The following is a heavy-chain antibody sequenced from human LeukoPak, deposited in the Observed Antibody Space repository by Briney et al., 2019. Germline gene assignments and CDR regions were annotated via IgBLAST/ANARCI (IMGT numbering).Heavy chain of an antibody. D-gene: IGHD2-2*01. J-gene: IGHJ4*02. V-gene: IGHV5-51*01. CDR2: IYPGDSDA. Sequence: GESLKISCKGSGYSFTSYWIGWVRQMPGKGLEWMGIIYPGDSDARYSPSFQGQVTISADKSISTAYLQWSSLKASDTAMYYCARAGGYCSSTSCYVDYRAPFDYWGQGTLVTVSS. CDR1: GYSFTSYW. CDR3: ARAGGYCSSTSCYVDYRAPFDY.